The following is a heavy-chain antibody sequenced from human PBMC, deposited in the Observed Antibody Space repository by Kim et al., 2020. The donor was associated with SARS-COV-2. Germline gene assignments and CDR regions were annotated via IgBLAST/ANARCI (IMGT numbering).Heavy chain of an antibody. CDR1: GFSFSSYG. CDR3: ARDRSVLGDIFDV. CDR2: IADCGSTT. D-gene: IGHD2-21*01. J-gene: IGHJ3*01. Sequence: GGSLTLFCAASGFSFSSYGMSWVRQAPGEGLEWISFIADCGSTTCHADSAKGRFTISRDNSKNTLYLQMNSLRVEDTAVYYCARDRSVLGDIFDVWG. V-gene: IGHV3-23*01.